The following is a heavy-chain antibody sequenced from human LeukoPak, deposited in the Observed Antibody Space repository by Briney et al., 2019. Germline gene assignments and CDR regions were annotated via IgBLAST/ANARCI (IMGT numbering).Heavy chain of an antibody. Sequence: GGSQRLSCAASGFTISSYAMSWVRQAPGKGLEWVSGISGGGGSTYYADSVKGRFTISRDNSKNTLYLQMNSLRAEDTAVYYCAKDLSGNDYWGQGTLVTVSS. J-gene: IGHJ4*02. CDR3: AKDLSGNDY. CDR1: GFTISSYA. V-gene: IGHV3-23*01. CDR2: ISGGGGST.